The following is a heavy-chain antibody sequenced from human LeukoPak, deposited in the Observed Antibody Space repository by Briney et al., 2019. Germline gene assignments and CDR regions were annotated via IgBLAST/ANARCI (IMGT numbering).Heavy chain of an antibody. CDR1: GFTFSSYA. CDR2: ISGSGGST. V-gene: IGHV3-23*01. CDR3: AKTPLGIVATYFDY. D-gene: IGHD5-12*01. Sequence: PGGSLRLSCAASGFTFSSYAMSWVRQAPGKGLEWVSAISGSGGSTYYADSVRGRFTISRDNSKNTLYLQMNSLRAEDTAVYYCAKTPLGIVATYFDYWGQGTLVTVSS. J-gene: IGHJ4*02.